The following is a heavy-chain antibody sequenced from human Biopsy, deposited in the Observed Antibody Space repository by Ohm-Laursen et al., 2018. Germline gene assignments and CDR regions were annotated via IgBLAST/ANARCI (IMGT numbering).Heavy chain of an antibody. Sequence: SLRLSRAGSVFTFSDYAMNWVRQAPAQGLEWVCTINGSGGNTYYADPVRGGFTISRDGSKSTLYLQMSSLSAEDKAFYYCAKGEYCTTSSCYMDLDYWGQGTLVTVSS. J-gene: IGHJ4*02. CDR2: INGSGGNT. D-gene: IGHD2-2*02. CDR3: AKGEYCTTSSCYMDLDY. V-gene: IGHV3-23*01. CDR1: VFTFSDYA.